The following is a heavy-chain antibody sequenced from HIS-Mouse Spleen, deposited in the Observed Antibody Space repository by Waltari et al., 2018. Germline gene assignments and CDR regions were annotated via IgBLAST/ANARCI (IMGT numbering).Heavy chain of an antibody. CDR1: GGSISSSSYY. J-gene: IGHJ4*02. D-gene: IGHD6-6*01. Sequence: QLQLQESGPGLVKPSETLSLTCTVSGGSISSSSYYWGWIRQPPGKGLEWIGRIYYSGSTSYNPSPKSRVTISVDTAKNQFSLKLSSVTAADTAVYYCASRYSSSSQFGYWGQGTLVTVSS. CDR3: ASRYSSSSQFGY. V-gene: IGHV4-39*07. CDR2: IYYSGST.